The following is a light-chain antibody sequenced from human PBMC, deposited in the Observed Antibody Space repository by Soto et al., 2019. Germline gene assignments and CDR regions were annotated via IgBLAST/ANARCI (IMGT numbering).Light chain of an antibody. J-gene: IGKJ2*02. CDR2: GAS. CDR3: QQYNNWPPLMCT. CDR1: QSVSSN. V-gene: IGKV3D-15*01. Sequence: EIVMTQSPATLSVSPGERATLSCRASQSVSSNLAWYQQKPGQAPRLLIYGASTRATGIPARFSGSGSGTEFTLPISSLQSEDFAVYYCQQYNNWPPLMCTFGQGTKLEI.